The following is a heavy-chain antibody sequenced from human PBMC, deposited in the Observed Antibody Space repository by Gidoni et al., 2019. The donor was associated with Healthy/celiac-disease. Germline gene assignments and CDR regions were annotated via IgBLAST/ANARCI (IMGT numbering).Heavy chain of an antibody. J-gene: IGHJ6*02. V-gene: IGHV4-31*03. CDR3: ARGVLGYCSGGSCYSRYYYYGMDV. CDR1: GGSISRGGYY. Sequence: QVQLQESGPGLVQPSQTLSLPCTVPGGSISRGGYYWSWIRQHPGKGLEWIGYIYYSGSTYYNPSLKSRVTISVDTSKNQFSLKLSSVTAADTAVYYCARGVLGYCSGGSCYSRYYYYGMDVWGQGTTVTVSS. CDR2: IYYSGST. D-gene: IGHD2-15*01.